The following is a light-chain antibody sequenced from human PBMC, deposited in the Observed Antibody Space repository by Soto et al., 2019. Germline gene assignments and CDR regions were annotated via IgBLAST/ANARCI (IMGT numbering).Light chain of an antibody. J-gene: IGLJ2*01. V-gene: IGLV2-8*01. CDR3: SSYAGSNNFDVV. Sequence: QSVLTQPPSASGSPGQSVTISCTGTSSDVGGYNYVSWYQQHPGKAPKLMIYEVSKRPSGVPDRFSGSKSGNTASLTVSGLQAEDEADYYCSSYAGSNNFDVVFGGVTKLTVL. CDR1: SSDVGGYNY. CDR2: EVS.